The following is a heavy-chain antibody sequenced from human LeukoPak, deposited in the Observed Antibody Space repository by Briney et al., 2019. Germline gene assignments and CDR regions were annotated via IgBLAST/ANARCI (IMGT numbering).Heavy chain of an antibody. CDR2: IYSGGTT. CDR3: ARGAITMVRAWEFDY. D-gene: IGHD3-10*01. CDR1: GFTFSSYW. V-gene: IGHV3-66*01. J-gene: IGHJ4*02. Sequence: GGSLRLSYAASGFTFSSYWMSWVRQAPGKGLEWVSVIYSGGTTYYADSVKGRVTISRDNSKNTLYLQMNSLRVEDTAVYYCARGAITMVRAWEFDYWGQGTLVTVSS.